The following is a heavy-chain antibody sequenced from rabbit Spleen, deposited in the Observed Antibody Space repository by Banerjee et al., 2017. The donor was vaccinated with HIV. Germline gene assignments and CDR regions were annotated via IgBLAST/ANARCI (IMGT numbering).Heavy chain of an antibody. Sequence: QEQLVESGGGLVQPGGSLKLSCKASVFDCSNYGVSWVRQAPGKGLEWIGYIDPVFGITYYAPWVNGRFTISGSASLNTVDLKMTSLTAADTATYFCARGPAYAGVGYPFNLWGPGTLVTVS. V-gene: IGHV1S47*01. CDR3: ARGPAYAGVGYPFNL. D-gene: IGHD4-2*01. J-gene: IGHJ4*01. CDR2: IDPVFGIT. CDR1: VFDCSNYG.